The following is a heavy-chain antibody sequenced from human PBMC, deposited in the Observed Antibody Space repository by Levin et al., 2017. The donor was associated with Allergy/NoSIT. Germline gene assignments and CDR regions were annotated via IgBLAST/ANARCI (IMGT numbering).Heavy chain of an antibody. J-gene: IGHJ3*02. CDR2: ISWNSGSI. CDR3: AKDISLDYGGNGGDAFDI. CDR1: GFTFDDYA. Sequence: GGSLRLSCAASGFTFDDYAMHWVRQAPGKGLEWVSGISWNSGSIGYADSVKGRFTISRDNAKNSLYLQMNSLRAEDTALYYCAKDISLDYGGNGGDAFDIWGQGTMVTVSS. D-gene: IGHD4-23*01. V-gene: IGHV3-9*01.